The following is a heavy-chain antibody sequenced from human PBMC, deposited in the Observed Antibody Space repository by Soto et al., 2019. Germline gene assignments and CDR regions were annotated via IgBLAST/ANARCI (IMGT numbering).Heavy chain of an antibody. J-gene: IGHJ3*02. D-gene: IGHD2-15*01. CDR2: IWYDGSNK. V-gene: IGHV3-33*01. Sequence: GGSLRLSCAASGFTFSSYGMHWVRQAPGKGLEWVAAIWYDGSNKYCADSVKGRFTISRDNSKNTLYLQMNSLRAEDTAVYYCARHRRLLLGYCSGGSCYFGDAIDIWGQGTMVTVSS. CDR3: ARHRRLLLGYCSGGSCYFGDAIDI. CDR1: GFTFSSYG.